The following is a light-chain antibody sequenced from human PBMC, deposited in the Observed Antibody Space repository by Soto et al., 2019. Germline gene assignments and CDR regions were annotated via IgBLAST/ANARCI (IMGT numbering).Light chain of an antibody. CDR2: EVY. Sequence: QSVLTQPPSASGSPGQSVTISCTGTNSDVGAYNFVSWYQQYPGKVPKLLIYEVYKRPSGVPDRFSGSKSANTASLIVSGLQSEDEADYYCSAYAGSNNFVVFGGGTKLTVL. CDR1: NSDVGAYNF. CDR3: SAYAGSNNFVV. J-gene: IGLJ2*01. V-gene: IGLV2-8*01.